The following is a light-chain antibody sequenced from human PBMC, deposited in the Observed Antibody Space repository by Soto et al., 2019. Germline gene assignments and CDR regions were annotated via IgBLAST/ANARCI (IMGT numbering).Light chain of an antibody. Sequence: DIQMTQSPSSLSASVGDRVTITCRASRTIIGYLNWYQLKPGKAPKLLIYAASRLHSGVPSRFSGSGSGTDFTLTISGLQREDFATYYCQQSYSTGYTFGQGTKVEIK. CDR2: AAS. CDR1: RTIIGY. J-gene: IGKJ2*01. CDR3: QQSYSTGYT. V-gene: IGKV1-39*01.